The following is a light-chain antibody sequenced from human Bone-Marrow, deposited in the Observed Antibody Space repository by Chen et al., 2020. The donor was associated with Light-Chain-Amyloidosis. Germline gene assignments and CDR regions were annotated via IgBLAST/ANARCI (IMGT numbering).Light chain of an antibody. CDR2: CEA. Sequence: SYELTQPPSVSVSPGQTASVTCSGDDLPTKYAYWYQQKPGQAPVLWIRCEAERRSGTSERCSGSSSGTTASLTSSGGQSEDEGDYHCRSADGSDTDELIFGGGTKLTGL. CDR1: DLPTKY. J-gene: IGLJ2*01. V-gene: IGLV3-25*03. CDR3: RSADGSDTDELI.